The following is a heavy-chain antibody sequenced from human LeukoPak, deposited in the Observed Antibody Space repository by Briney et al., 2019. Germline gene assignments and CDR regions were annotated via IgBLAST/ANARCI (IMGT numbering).Heavy chain of an antibody. CDR3: ARVVPKQQLVDAFDI. CDR2: IYYSGDT. J-gene: IGHJ3*02. CDR1: GGSISSYY. V-gene: IGHV4-59*01. Sequence: SETLSLTCTVSGGSISSYYWSWIRQPPGKGLEWIGYIYYSGDTNYNPSLKSRVSISVDTSKKQLSLKLSSVTAADTAVYYCARVVPKQQLVDAFDIWGQGTMVTVSS. D-gene: IGHD6-13*01.